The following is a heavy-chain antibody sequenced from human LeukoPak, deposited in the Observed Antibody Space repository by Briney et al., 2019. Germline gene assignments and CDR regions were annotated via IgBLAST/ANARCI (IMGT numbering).Heavy chain of an antibody. CDR3: ARLTHYYYGSGSPRHYYYGMDV. CDR2: IYYSGST. D-gene: IGHD3-10*01. Sequence: PSETLSLTCTVSGGSISSYYWSWIRQPPGEGLEWIGYIYYSGSTNYNPSLKSRVTISVDTSKNQFSLKLSSVTAADTAVYYCARLTHYYYGSGSPRHYYYGMDVWGQGTTVTVSS. J-gene: IGHJ6*02. V-gene: IGHV4-59*08. CDR1: GGSISSYY.